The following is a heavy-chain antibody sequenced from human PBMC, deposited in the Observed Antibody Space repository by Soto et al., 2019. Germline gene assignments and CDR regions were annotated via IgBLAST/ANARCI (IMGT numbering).Heavy chain of an antibody. CDR3: ARDAYYYDSSGYRY. D-gene: IGHD3-22*01. CDR1: GYTFTGYY. Sequence: ASVKVSCKASGYTFTGYYMHWVRQAPGQGLEWMGWINPNSGDTNYAQKFQGRVTMTTDTSTSTAYMELRSLRSDDTAVYYCARDAYYYDSSGYRYWGQGTLVTVSS. CDR2: INPNSGDT. J-gene: IGHJ4*02. V-gene: IGHV1-2*02.